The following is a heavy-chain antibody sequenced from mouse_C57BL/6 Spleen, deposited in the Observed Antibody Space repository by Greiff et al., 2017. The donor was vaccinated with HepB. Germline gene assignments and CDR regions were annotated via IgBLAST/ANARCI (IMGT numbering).Heavy chain of an antibody. J-gene: IGHJ2*01. D-gene: IGHD3-3*01. CDR3: ARGGDRYFDY. CDR1: GYAFSSSW. V-gene: IGHV1-82*01. Sequence: QVQLKESGPELVKPGASVKISCKASGYAFSSSWMNWVKQRPGKGLEWIGRLYPGDGDTNYNGKFKGKATLTADKSSSTAYMQLSSLTSEDSAVYFCARGGDRYFDYWGQGTTLTVSS. CDR2: LYPGDGDT.